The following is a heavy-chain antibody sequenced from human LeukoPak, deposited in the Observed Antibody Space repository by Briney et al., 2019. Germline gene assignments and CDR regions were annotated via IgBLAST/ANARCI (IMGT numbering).Heavy chain of an antibody. CDR3: ARATGTTPHFDY. CDR2: IYHSGST. V-gene: IGHV4-30-4*01. Sequence: SETLSLTCTVSGGSISSGDYYWSWIRQPPGKGLEWIGYIYHSGSTYYNPSLKSRVTISVDGSKNQFSLKLSSVTAADTAVYYCARATGTTPHFDYWGQGTLVTVSS. J-gene: IGHJ4*02. D-gene: IGHD1-1*01. CDR1: GGSISSGDYY.